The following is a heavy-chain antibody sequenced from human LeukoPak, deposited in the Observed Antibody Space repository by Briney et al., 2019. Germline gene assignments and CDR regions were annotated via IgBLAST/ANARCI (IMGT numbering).Heavy chain of an antibody. CDR3: ARGHVLRYFAWLLGDAFDI. V-gene: IGHV4-34*01. D-gene: IGHD3-9*01. Sequence: PSETLSLTCAVYGGSFSGYYWSWIRQPPGKGLEWMGEINHSGSTNYNPSLKSRVTISVDTSKNQFSLKLSSVTAADTAVYYCARGHVLRYFAWLLGDAFDIWGQGTMVTVSS. CDR2: INHSGST. CDR1: GGSFSGYY. J-gene: IGHJ3*02.